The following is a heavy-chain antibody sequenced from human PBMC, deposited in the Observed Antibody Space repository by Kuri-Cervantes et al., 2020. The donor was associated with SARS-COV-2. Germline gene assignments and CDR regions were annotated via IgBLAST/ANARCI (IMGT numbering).Heavy chain of an antibody. CDR3: ASAHWDSSGYYPGGYYGMDV. Sequence: SVKVSCKASGGTFSSYAISWVRQAPGQGLKWMGWISAYNGNTNYAQKLQGRVTITADESTSTAYMELSSLRSEDTAVYYCASAHWDSSGYYPGGYYGMDVWGQGTTVTVSS. V-gene: IGHV1-69*13. CDR2: ISAYNGNT. J-gene: IGHJ6*02. CDR1: GGTFSSYA. D-gene: IGHD3-22*01.